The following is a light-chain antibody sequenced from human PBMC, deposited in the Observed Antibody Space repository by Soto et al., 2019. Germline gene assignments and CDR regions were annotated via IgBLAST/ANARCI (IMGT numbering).Light chain of an antibody. CDR3: HQYVCSSRT. CDR1: RTVDSTY. V-gene: IGKV3-20*01. CDR2: AVS. J-gene: IGKJ1*01. Sequence: EIVLTQSPGTLSLSPGERATISCRASRTVDSTYLAWYQQKPGQAPRLLIYAVSTRATGIPDRFSGSGSGKDFTLTISRLEPEDFAVYHCHQYVCSSRTFGQGTKVEI.